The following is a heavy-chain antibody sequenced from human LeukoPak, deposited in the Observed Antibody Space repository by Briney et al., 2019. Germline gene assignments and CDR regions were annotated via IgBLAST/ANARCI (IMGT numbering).Heavy chain of an antibody. D-gene: IGHD3-22*01. CDR1: GASISSYY. CDR3: ARQYYYYSIDS. Sequence: SETLSLTCTVSGASISSYYWSWIRQPPGKGVEWIGYIHYSEGTRYNPSLKSRVTISVDTTKNQFSLKLSSVTAADTAVYYCARQYYYYSIDSWGQGNLVTVSS. CDR2: IHYSEGT. V-gene: IGHV4-59*08. J-gene: IGHJ4*02.